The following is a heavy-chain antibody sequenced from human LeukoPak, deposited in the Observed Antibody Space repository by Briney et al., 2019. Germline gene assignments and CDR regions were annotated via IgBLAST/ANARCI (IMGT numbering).Heavy chain of an antibody. J-gene: IGHJ5*02. CDR3: ARAALSHFSYNWFDP. CDR2: TNPNSGGT. CDR1: GYTFTGHY. V-gene: IGHV1-2*02. Sequence: ASVKVSCKASGYTFTGHYIHWVRQAPGQGLEWMGWTNPNSGGTNYAQKFQGRVTMTRNTSISTAYMELSSLRSEDTAVYYCARAALSHFSYNWFDPWGQGTLVTVSS. D-gene: IGHD2/OR15-2a*01.